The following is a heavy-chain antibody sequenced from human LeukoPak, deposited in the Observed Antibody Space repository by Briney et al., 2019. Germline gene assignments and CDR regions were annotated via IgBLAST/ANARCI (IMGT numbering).Heavy chain of an antibody. CDR3: ARDLWGYSAYSD. Sequence: PGGSLRLSCAASGFTFSSYTMNWVRQAPGKGLEWVSSISSSSSYIYYADSMKGRFTISRDNAKSSLDLQMNSLRAEDTAVYYCARDLWGYSAYSDWGQGTLVTVSS. CDR2: ISSSSSYI. CDR1: GFTFSSYT. D-gene: IGHD5-12*01. V-gene: IGHV3-21*01. J-gene: IGHJ4*02.